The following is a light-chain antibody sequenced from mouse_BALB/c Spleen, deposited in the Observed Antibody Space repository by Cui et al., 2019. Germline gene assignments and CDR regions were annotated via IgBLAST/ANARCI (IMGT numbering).Light chain of an antibody. CDR3: QQDYSSWT. Sequence: STAMTQTRKFLLVSAGDRVTITCKANKSVSNYVAWYQQKPGQSPKLLIYDASNRYTGVPDRFSGSGYGTDFTFTISSVQAEDLGVYFCQQDYSSWTFGGGTKLEIK. V-gene: IGKV6-32*01. CDR1: KSVSNY. J-gene: IGKJ1*01. CDR2: DAS.